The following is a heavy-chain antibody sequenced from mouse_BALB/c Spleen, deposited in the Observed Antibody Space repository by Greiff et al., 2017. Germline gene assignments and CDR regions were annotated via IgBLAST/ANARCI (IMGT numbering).Heavy chain of an antibody. CDR3: ARRGTSGAMDY. V-gene: IGHV5-12-2*01. D-gene: IGHD3-3*01. CDR1: GFTFSSYT. Sequence: EVMLVESGGGLVQPGGSLKLSCAASGFTFSSYTMSWVRQTPEKRLEWVAYISNGGGSTYYPDTVKGRFTISRDNAKNTLYLQMSSLKSEDTAMYYCARRGTSGAMDYWGQGTSVTGSS. J-gene: IGHJ4*01. CDR2: ISNGGGST.